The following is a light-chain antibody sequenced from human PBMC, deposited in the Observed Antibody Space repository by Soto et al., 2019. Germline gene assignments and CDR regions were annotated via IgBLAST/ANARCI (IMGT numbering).Light chain of an antibody. V-gene: IGKV1-8*01. CDR3: QQYYHYPRT. CDR2: GAS. Sequence: AIRMTQSPSSFSASTGDRVTITCRASQGISSYLAWYQQKPGKAPQLLIYGASTLQSGVPSRFTGSGSGTDFTLTITRLPSEDFAVYYCQQYYHYPRTFGQGTKVEIK. CDR1: QGISSY. J-gene: IGKJ1*01.